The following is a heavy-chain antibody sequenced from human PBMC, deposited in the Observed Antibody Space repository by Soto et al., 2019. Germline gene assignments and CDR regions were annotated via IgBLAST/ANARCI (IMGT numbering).Heavy chain of an antibody. CDR1: GFSFTTYV. CDR3: AKGLLAIVGTTLPRDAFNI. V-gene: IGHV3-30*18. D-gene: IGHD1-26*01. J-gene: IGHJ3*02. Sequence: PGGSLRLSCAASGFSFTTYVMHWVRQAPGKGLEWVAVISHDGSYKYYGDAVKGRFTISRDTSKNAVYLEMNSLRPEDTAVYYCAKGLLAIVGTTLPRDAFNIWGQGTTVTVSS. CDR2: ISHDGSYK.